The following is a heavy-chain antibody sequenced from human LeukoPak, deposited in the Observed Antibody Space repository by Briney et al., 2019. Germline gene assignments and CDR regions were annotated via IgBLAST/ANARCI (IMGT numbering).Heavy chain of an antibody. D-gene: IGHD3-10*01. Sequence: PSETLSLTCTVSGGSISNYYWSWIRQPPGKGLEWVSAISGSGGNAYYADSVKGRFTISRDNSKSTLYLQMNSLRVEDTAVYYCAKSGAMHSYWNFDLWGRGTLVTVSS. V-gene: IGHV3-23*01. CDR3: AKSGAMHSYWNFDL. CDR1: GGSISNYY. J-gene: IGHJ2*01. CDR2: ISGSGGNA.